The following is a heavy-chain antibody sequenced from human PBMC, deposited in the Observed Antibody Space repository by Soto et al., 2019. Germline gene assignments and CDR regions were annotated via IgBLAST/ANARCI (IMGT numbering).Heavy chain of an antibody. CDR3: ARDPEPRIAEEIMDYYYGMDV. CDR1: GYTFTRYV. CDR2: ISAYNGNT. J-gene: IGHJ6*02. V-gene: IGHV1-18*01. Sequence: GASVKVSCKASGYTFTRYVISWGRQAPGQRLEWMGWISAYNGNTNYAQKLQGRVTMTTDTSTSTAYMELRSLRSDDTAVYYCARDPEPRIAEEIMDYYYGMDVWGQGTTVTVSS. D-gene: IGHD6-13*01.